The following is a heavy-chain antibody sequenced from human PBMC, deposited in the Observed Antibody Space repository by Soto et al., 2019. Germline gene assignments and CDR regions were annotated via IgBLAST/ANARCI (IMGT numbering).Heavy chain of an antibody. CDR3: ARDAPRGTAALYVDL. CDR1: GYTFSNYA. J-gene: IGHJ2*01. D-gene: IGHD2-21*02. Sequence: QVQLVQSGSEVKKPGASVKVSCKASGYTFSNYAIHWVRQAPGQRLEWMGWISPGNGNTKYSQKIQGRVTITRDTSASTAYMELSSLRSDDTAVYCCARDAPRGTAALYVDLWGRGTLVTVSS. CDR2: ISPGNGNT. V-gene: IGHV1-3*01.